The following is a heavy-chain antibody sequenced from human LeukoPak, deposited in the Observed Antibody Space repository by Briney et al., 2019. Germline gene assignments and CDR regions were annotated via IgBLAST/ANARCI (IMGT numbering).Heavy chain of an antibody. J-gene: IGHJ4*02. CDR2: IYYSGST. CDR1: GGSISSYY. D-gene: IGHD3-10*01. CDR3: AREGGEEPQRGNLFDY. Sequence: SETLSLTCTVSGGSISSYYWSWIRQPPGKGLEWIGYIYYSGSTNYNPSLKSRVTISVDTSKNQFSLKLSSVTVADTAVYYCAREGGEEPQRGNLFDYWGQGTLVTVSS. V-gene: IGHV4-59*01.